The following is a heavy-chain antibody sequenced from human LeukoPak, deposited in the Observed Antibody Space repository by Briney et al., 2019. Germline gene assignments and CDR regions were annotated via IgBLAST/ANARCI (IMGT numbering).Heavy chain of an antibody. D-gene: IGHD2-15*01. CDR3: ARYCSGGSCYQSYYYYYYGMDV. Sequence: ASVKVSCKASGGTFSSYAISWVRQAPGQGLEWMGRIIPILGIANYAQKFQGRVTITADKSTSTAYMELSSLRSEDTAVYHCARYCSGGSCYQSYYYYYYGMDVWGQGTTVTVSS. CDR2: IIPILGIA. CDR1: GGTFSSYA. J-gene: IGHJ6*02. V-gene: IGHV1-69*04.